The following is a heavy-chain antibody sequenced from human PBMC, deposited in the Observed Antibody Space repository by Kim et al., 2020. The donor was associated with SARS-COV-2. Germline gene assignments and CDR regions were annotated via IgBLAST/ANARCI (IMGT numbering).Heavy chain of an antibody. J-gene: IGHJ6*02. CDR2: ISAYNGNT. Sequence: ASVKVSCKASGYTFTSYGISWVRQAPGQGLEWMGWISAYNGNTNYAQKLQGRVTMTTDTSTSTAYMELRSLRSDDTAVYYCASHGGGTAMAKYYYYYGMDVWGQGTTVTVSS. CDR1: GYTFTSYG. V-gene: IGHV1-18*01. CDR3: ASHGGGTAMAKYYYYYGMDV. D-gene: IGHD5-18*01.